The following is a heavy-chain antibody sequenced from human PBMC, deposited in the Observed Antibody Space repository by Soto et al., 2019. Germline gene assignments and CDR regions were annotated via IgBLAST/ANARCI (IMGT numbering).Heavy chain of an antibody. D-gene: IGHD3-22*01. CDR2: ITSSSDTI. CDR1: GFSFSSYS. CDR3: AGRGSGSA. Sequence: GGSRRLSCAASGFSFSSYSMIWVRQAPGKGLEWVSYITSSSDTIYYADSVKGRFTISRDNAKNSLYLQMNSLRDEDTAVYYCAGRGSGSAWGQGTLVTVSS. J-gene: IGHJ4*02. V-gene: IGHV3-48*02.